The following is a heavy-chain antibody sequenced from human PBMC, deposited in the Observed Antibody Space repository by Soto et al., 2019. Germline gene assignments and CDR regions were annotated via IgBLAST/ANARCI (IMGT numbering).Heavy chain of an antibody. Sequence: QVQLVQSGAEVKKPGSSVKVSCKASGGTFNSYAISWVRQAPGQGLEWMGGIIPIFGTANYAQKFQGRVTITADESTSTAYMELSSLRSEDTAVYYCARDLGVGATKNFDYWGQGTLVTVSS. CDR2: IIPIFGTA. J-gene: IGHJ4*02. D-gene: IGHD1-26*01. CDR3: ARDLGVGATKNFDY. CDR1: GGTFNSYA. V-gene: IGHV1-69*01.